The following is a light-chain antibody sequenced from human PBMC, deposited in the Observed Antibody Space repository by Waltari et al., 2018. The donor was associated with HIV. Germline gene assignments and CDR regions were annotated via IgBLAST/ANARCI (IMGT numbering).Light chain of an antibody. CDR1: SANVGNT. Sequence: QSVLTQPPSASGTPGQRVTISCSGSSANVGNTVYWYQQLPGTAPKVLIYRDNQRPSGVPDRFSGSRSGTSASLDVSGLRSEDEATYFCAAWDDTLYVWVFGGGTKLTVL. J-gene: IGLJ3*02. CDR3: AAWDDTLYVWV. CDR2: RDN. V-gene: IGLV1-47*01.